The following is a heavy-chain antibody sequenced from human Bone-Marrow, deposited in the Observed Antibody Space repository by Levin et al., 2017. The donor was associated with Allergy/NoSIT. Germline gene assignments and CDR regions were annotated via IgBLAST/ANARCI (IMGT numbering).Heavy chain of an antibody. D-gene: IGHD1-7*01. J-gene: IGHJ4*02. CDR3: AHTGTTGDFDY. V-gene: IGHV2-5*02. CDR2: IFGDDDK. Sequence: SGPTLVKPTQTLTLTCTFSKFSLSTSGVGVGWIRQPPGKALEWLALIFGDDDKRYSPSLMNRLTITKGTSKNQVVLTMTNMDPVDTATYYCAHTGTTGDFDYWGQGTLVTVSS. CDR1: KFSLSTSGVG.